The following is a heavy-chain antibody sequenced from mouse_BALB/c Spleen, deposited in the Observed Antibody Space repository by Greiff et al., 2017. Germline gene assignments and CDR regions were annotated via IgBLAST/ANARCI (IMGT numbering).Heavy chain of an antibody. J-gene: IGHJ3*01. CDR1: GYTFTSYW. D-gene: IGHD1-2*01. CDR3: ARVSTATKFFAY. V-gene: IGHV1-7*01. Sequence: VQLQQSGAELAKPGASVKMSCKASGYTFTSYWMHWVKQRPGQGLEWIGYINPSTGYTEYNQKFKDKATLTANKSSSTAYMQLSSLTCEDSAVYYCARVSTATKFFAYWGQGTLVTVSA. CDR2: INPSTGYT.